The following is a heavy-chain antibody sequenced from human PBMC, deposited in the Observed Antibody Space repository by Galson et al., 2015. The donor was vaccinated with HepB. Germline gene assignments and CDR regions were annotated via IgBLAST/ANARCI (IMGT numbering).Heavy chain of an antibody. CDR2: IRVSGYDA. V-gene: IGHV3-23*01. D-gene: IGHD5-12*01. CDR1: GFNFGAYA. J-gene: IGHJ5*02. Sequence: SLRLSCAASGFNFGAYALAWVRQAPGKGLEWISVIRVSGYDASYAHSVRGRFSISRDNSKNTFYLEMTSLRVEDTAIYYCATSGFTGYDRPSWGQGTLVTVSS. CDR3: ATSGFTGYDRPS.